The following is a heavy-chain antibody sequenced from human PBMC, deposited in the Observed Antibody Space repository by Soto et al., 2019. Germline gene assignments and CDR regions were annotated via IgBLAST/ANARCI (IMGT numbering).Heavy chain of an antibody. CDR2: ISYDGSNK. V-gene: IGHV3-30*18. D-gene: IGHD2-21*01. Sequence: GGSLRLSCAASGFTFSSYCMHWVRQALGKGLEWVAVISYDGSNKYYADSVKGQFTISRDNSKNTLYLQMNSLRAEDTAVYYCAKDRLNLWNWFDPWGQGTLVTVSS. CDR1: GFTFSSYC. J-gene: IGHJ5*02. CDR3: AKDRLNLWNWFDP.